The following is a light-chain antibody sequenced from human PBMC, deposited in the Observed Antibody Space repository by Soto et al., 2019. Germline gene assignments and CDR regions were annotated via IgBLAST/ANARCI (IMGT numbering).Light chain of an antibody. Sequence: EIVMTRSPATLSVSPGERATLSCRASQSFSSNLAWYQQKPGQAPRLLIYGASTRATGIPARFSGSGSGTEFTLTISSLQSEDSAIYYCQQYDNWSRTFGQGTKVEIK. CDR2: GAS. CDR1: QSFSSN. J-gene: IGKJ1*01. CDR3: QQYDNWSRT. V-gene: IGKV3-15*01.